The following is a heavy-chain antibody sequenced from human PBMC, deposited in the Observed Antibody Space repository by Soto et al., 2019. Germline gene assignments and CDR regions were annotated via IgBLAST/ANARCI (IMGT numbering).Heavy chain of an antibody. CDR1: GDSVSSVNYY. V-gene: IGHV4-61*01. D-gene: IGHD5-18*01. CDR3: ARDIRGYSRAFDY. J-gene: IGHJ4*02. CDR2: IYSSGST. Sequence: GPGPGLASETLSLTCTVSGDSVSSVNYYWTWIRQPPGKGLEWIGYIYSSGSTKYNPSLKSRVTISLDTSSNQFSLKLTSVTAADTAVYYWARDIRGYSRAFDYWGPGTLVTLSS.